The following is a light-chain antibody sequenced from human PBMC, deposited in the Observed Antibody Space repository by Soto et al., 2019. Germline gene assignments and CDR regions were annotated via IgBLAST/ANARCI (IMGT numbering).Light chain of an antibody. Sequence: EIVLTQSPATLSLWPGETAILSCRASQSVGSYLSWYQQKPGQAPRLLISDSSVRAPGSPARFSGSGSGTDFTLTIRSLEPEDFALYYCQQRSSWITFGQGTRLEIE. CDR1: QSVGSY. J-gene: IGKJ5*01. V-gene: IGKV3-11*01. CDR2: DSS. CDR3: QQRSSWIT.